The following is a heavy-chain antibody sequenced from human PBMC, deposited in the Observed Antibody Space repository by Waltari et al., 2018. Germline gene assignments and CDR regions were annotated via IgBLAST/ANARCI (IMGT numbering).Heavy chain of an antibody. CDR1: GFDFSTYG. V-gene: IGHV3-33*01. CDR2: IWYDGSVK. Sequence: QVQLVESGGGVVQPGRSLRLSCAASGFDFSTYGMPWVRQAPGEGLEWVAVIWYDGSVKYYADSVKGRFTISRDNSKNTLYLQMNSLRAEDTALYYCARASGPFDYWGQGTLVTVSS. D-gene: IGHD2-8*02. J-gene: IGHJ4*02. CDR3: ARASGPFDY.